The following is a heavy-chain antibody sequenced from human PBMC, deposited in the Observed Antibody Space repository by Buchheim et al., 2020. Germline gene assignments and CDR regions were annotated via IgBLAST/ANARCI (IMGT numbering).Heavy chain of an antibody. Sequence: QVQLVESGGGLVKPGGSLRLSCAASGFTFSDYYMSWIRQAPGKGLEWVSYISSSSSYTNYADSVKGRFTISRDNAKNSLYLQMNSLRAEDTAVYYCARDLRAAYYDFWSGYSDYMDVWGKGTT. CDR2: ISSSSSYT. V-gene: IGHV3-11*05. CDR3: ARDLRAAYYDFWSGYSDYMDV. J-gene: IGHJ6*03. D-gene: IGHD3-3*01. CDR1: GFTFSDYY.